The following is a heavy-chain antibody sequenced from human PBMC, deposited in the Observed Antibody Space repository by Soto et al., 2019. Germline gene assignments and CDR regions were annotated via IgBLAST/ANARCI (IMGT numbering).Heavy chain of an antibody. Sequence: QVQLVQSGGGLVKPGGSLRLSCGASGFTFSAYYMSWVRQAPGKGLEWISYISSSSTYKDYADSVKGRMTISRDNTKNALYLQMTSLRAEDKAVYYCARGGNDVLTGYSNDAFDIWGQGTMVTVSS. CDR1: GFTFSAYY. J-gene: IGHJ3*02. CDR3: ARGGNDVLTGYSNDAFDI. V-gene: IGHV3-11*05. D-gene: IGHD3-9*01. CDR2: ISSSSTYK.